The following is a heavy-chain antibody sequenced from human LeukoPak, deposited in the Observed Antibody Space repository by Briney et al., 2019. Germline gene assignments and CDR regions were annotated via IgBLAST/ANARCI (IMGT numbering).Heavy chain of an antibody. CDR2: ISYDGSNK. CDR3: ARVVAVAGTRYFDY. D-gene: IGHD6-19*01. V-gene: IGHV3-30-3*01. J-gene: IGHJ4*02. Sequence: GGSLRLSCAGSGFTFSGFAMHWVRQAPGKGLEWVAVISYDGSNKYYADSVKGRFTISRDNSKNTLYLQMNSLRAEDTAVYYCARVVAVAGTRYFDYWGQGTLVTVSS. CDR1: GFTFSGFA.